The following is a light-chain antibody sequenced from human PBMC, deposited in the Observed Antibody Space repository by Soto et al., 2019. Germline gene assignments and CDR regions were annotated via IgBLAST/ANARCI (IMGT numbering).Light chain of an antibody. CDR3: QQYYSYWT. J-gene: IGKJ1*01. Sequence: DIQMTQSPSTLSASVGDTVTVTCRASQSIGRWLAWYQQKPGKAPKLLIFDASTLENGVPARFSGSRSGPEFSLTISSLQPDDFATYYCQQYYSYWTFGQGTKADIK. V-gene: IGKV1-5*01. CDR1: QSIGRW. CDR2: DAS.